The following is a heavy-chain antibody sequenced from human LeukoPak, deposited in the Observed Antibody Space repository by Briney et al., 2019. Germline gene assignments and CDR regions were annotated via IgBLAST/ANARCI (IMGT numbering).Heavy chain of an antibody. CDR3: AKDENHFWSGYYSNYFDP. Sequence: GGSLRLSCAASGFTFNNYIMNWVRQAPGKGLEWVSSISSSSDYIYYADSVKGRFTISRDNSKNTLYLQMNSLRAEDTAVYYCAKDENHFWSGYYSNYFDPWGQGTLVTVSS. D-gene: IGHD3-3*02. J-gene: IGHJ5*02. V-gene: IGHV3-21*04. CDR2: ISSSSDYI. CDR1: GFTFNNYI.